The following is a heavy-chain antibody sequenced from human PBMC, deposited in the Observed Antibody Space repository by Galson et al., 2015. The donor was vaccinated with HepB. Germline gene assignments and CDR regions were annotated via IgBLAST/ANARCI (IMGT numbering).Heavy chain of an antibody. CDR3: ARSYSSGYHYFDY. Sequence: SLRLSCAASGFTFRSYAMNWVRQAPGKGLEWVSGTSGGGYADSVKGRFTISRDDSKNTLYLQMNSLRADDTAVYYCARSYSSGYHYFDYWGQGSLVTVSS. J-gene: IGHJ4*02. V-gene: IGHV3-23*01. CDR2: TSGGG. CDR1: GFTFRSYA. D-gene: IGHD6-19*01.